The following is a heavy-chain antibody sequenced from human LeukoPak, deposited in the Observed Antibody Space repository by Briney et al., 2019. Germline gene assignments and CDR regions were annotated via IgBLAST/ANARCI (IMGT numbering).Heavy chain of an antibody. CDR2: IYYSGST. CDR3: ATHKSYYGADF. CDR1: GGSISSSSYD. D-gene: IGHD3-10*01. Sequence: SETLSLTCTVSGGSISSSSYDWGWIRQPPGKGLEWIGSIYYSGSTYYNPSLKSRVTRSVDTSNNHVSMNLRTEAAAYTAVYYCATHKSYYGADFWGQGTLVTVSS. J-gene: IGHJ4*02. V-gene: IGHV4-39*01.